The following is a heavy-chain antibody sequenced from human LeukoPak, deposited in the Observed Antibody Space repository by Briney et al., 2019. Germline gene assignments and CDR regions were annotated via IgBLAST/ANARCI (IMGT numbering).Heavy chain of an antibody. Sequence: PGGSLRLSCAASRFRFGSYAMSWVRQALGKRLEWVSTISDSGGYTYYAGSVKGRFTISRDNSRNTLYLQMNSLRVEDTAVYYCAKTSKYFDYWGQGTLVTVSS. V-gene: IGHV3-23*01. CDR3: AKTSKYFDY. CDR2: ISDSGGYT. J-gene: IGHJ4*02. CDR1: RFRFGSYA.